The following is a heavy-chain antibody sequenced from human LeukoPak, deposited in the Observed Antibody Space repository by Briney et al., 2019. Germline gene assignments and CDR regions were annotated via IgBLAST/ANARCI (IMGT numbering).Heavy chain of an antibody. J-gene: IGHJ4*02. CDR1: GGSISSRSFY. Sequence: TSETLSLTCTVSGGSISSRSFYWGWIRQPPGKGLEWIGSIYYSGGTYYNPSLKSRVTMSVDTSKNQFSLKLSSVTAADTAVYHCATTRVGDLLFDYWGQGTLVTVSS. CDR2: IYYSGGT. CDR3: ATTRVGDLLFDY. V-gene: IGHV4-39*01. D-gene: IGHD1-26*01.